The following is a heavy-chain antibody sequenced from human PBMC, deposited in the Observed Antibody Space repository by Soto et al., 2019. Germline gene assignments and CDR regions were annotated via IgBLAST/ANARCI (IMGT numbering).Heavy chain of an antibody. CDR3: ARGEPAARAPMDV. J-gene: IGHJ6*03. CDR2: INSDGSST. Sequence: GGSLRLSCAASGFTFSSYWMHWVRQAPGKGLVWVSRINSDGSSTSYADSVKGRFTISRDNAKNTLYLQMNSLRAEDTAVYYCARGEPAARAPMDVWGKGTTVTVSS. V-gene: IGHV3-74*01. D-gene: IGHD2-2*01. CDR1: GFTFSSYW.